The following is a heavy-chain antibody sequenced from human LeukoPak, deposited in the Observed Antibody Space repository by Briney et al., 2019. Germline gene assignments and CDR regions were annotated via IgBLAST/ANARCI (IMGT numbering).Heavy chain of an antibody. D-gene: IGHD3-10*01. J-gene: IGHJ6*03. CDR3: ARTIRTMVRGVINYYYYMDV. V-gene: IGHV4-4*09. Sequence: PSETLSLTCTVSGGSISSYYWSWIRQPPGKGLEWIGYIYTSGSTNYNPSLKSRVTISVDTSKSQFSLKLSSVTAADTAVYYCARTIRTMVRGVINYYYYMDVWGKGTTVTVSS. CDR1: GGSISSYY. CDR2: IYTSGST.